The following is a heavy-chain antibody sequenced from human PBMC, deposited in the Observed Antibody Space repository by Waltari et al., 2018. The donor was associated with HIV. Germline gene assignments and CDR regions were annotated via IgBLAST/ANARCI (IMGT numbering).Heavy chain of an antibody. J-gene: IGHJ4*02. CDR1: GLSGAPRA. CDR2: IGTSDNST. CDR3: ASEAAVSAGPLDS. V-gene: IGHV3-23*05. Sequence: EVHLAVSGGGLVQPGESLRISCAVSGLSGAPRALTWVRQAPGKGLQWVSSIGTSDNSTYYLDSVRGRFLISRDDSQTTVSLQMDRLTTNDTAVYYCASEAAVSAGPLDSWGQGIAVIVSS. D-gene: IGHD6-19*01.